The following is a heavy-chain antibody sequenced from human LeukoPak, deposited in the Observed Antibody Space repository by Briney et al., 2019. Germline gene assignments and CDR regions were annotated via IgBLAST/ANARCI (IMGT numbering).Heavy chain of an antibody. D-gene: IGHD4-11*01. CDR1: GFTFSSYA. CDR3: ARDSTLTTVTLFDY. Sequence: GGSLRLSCAASGFTFSSYAMHWVRQAPGKGLEWVAVISYDGSNKYYADSVKGRFTISRDNSKNTLYLQMNSLRAEDTAVYYCARDSTLTTVTLFDYWGQGTLVTVSS. J-gene: IGHJ4*02. CDR2: ISYDGSNK. V-gene: IGHV3-30-3*01.